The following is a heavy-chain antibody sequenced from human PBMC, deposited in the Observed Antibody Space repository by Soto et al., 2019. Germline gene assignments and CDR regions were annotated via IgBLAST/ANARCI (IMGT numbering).Heavy chain of an antibody. CDR1: GFTFSSYA. CDR2: ITGRGGNT. D-gene: IGHD2-15*01. CDR3: ANVGGRIVVLVAATLGFDY. J-gene: IGHJ4*02. Sequence: GGSLRLSCAASGFTFSSYAMSWVRQAPGKGLEWVSAITGRGGNTYYADSVKGRFTISRDNSKNTLYLQMNSLRAEDTAVYYCANVGGRIVVLVAATLGFDYWGQGTLVTVS. V-gene: IGHV3-23*01.